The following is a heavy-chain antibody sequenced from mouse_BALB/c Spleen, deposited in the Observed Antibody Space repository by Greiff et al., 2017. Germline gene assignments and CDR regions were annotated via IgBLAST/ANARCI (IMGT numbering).Heavy chain of an antibody. CDR3: ARGDYYAMDY. V-gene: IGHV5-12-1*01. J-gene: IGHJ4*01. CDR1: GFAFRSYD. Sequence: EVQLVESGGGLVKPGGSLKLSCAASGFAFRSYDMSWVSQTPEKRLEWVAYISSGGGSTYYPDTVKGRFTISRDNAKNTLYLQMSKVKSEDTALYYCARGDYYAMDYWGQGTSVTVSS. CDR2: ISSGGGST.